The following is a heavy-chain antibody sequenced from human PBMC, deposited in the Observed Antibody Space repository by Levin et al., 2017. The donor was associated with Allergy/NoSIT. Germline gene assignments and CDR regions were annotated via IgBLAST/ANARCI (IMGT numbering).Heavy chain of an antibody. CDR2: IRSKAYGGTT. V-gene: IGHV3-49*04. D-gene: IGHD3-22*01. CDR3: TRDPYDSSGYYALGIYY. J-gene: IGHJ4*02. Sequence: GESLKISCTASGFTFGDYAMSWVRQAPGKGLEWVGFIRSKAYGGTTEYAASVKGRFTISRDDSKSIAYLQMNSLKTEDTAVYYCTRDPYDSSGYYALGIYYWGQGTLVTVSS. CDR1: GFTFGDYA.